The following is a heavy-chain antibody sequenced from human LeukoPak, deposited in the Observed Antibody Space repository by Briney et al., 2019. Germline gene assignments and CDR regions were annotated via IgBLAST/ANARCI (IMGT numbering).Heavy chain of an antibody. CDR2: IYYSGST. CDR3: ARFSGSYRAYYYYYMDV. J-gene: IGHJ6*03. Sequence: SETLSLTCTVSGGSISSYYWSWIRQPPGKGLEWIGYIYYSGSTNYNPSLKSRVTISVDTSKNQFSLKLSSVTAADTAVYYCARFSGSYRAYYYYYMDVWGKGTTVTVCS. CDR1: GGSISSYY. V-gene: IGHV4-59*01. D-gene: IGHD1-26*01.